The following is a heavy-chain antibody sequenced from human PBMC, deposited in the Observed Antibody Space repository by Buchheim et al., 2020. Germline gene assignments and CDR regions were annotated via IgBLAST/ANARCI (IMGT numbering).Heavy chain of an antibody. CDR2: ISGSGGST. CDR1: GFTFSSYA. D-gene: IGHD3-3*01. J-gene: IGHJ6*02. Sequence: EVQLLESGGGLVQPGGSLRLSCAASGFTFSSYAMSWVRQAPGKGLEWVSAISGSGGSTYYADSVKGRFTISRDNSKNTLYLQMNSLRAEDTAVYYCAKAPWDFWSGYYQYYYYGMDVWGQGTT. CDR3: AKAPWDFWSGYYQYYYYGMDV. V-gene: IGHV3-23*01.